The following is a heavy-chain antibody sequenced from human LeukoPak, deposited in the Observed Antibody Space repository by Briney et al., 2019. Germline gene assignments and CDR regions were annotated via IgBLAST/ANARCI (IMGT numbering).Heavy chain of an antibody. CDR2: IYYSGST. Sequence: SETLSLTCTVSGGSISSGGYYWSWIRQHPGKGLEWIGYIYYSGSTYYNPSLKSRVTISVDTSKNQFSLKLSSVTAADTAVYYCARGGTTVYHFDYWGQGTLVTVSS. D-gene: IGHD4-17*01. J-gene: IGHJ4*02. V-gene: IGHV4-31*03. CDR1: GGSISSGGYY. CDR3: ARGGTTVYHFDY.